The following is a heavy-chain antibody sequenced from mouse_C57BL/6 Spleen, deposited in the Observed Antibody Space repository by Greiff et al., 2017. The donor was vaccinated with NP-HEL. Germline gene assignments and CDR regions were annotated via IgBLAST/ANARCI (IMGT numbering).Heavy chain of an antibody. D-gene: IGHD2-4*01. CDR1: GYTFTSYW. Sequence: QVQLQQPGAELVKPGASVKMSCKASGYTFTSYWMTWVKQRPGQGLEWIGDIYPGSGSTNYNEKFKSKATLTVDTSSSTAYMQLSSLTSEDSAVYYCARYYDYDYAMDYWGQGTSVTVSS. V-gene: IGHV1-55*01. CDR2: IYPGSGST. J-gene: IGHJ4*01. CDR3: ARYYDYDYAMDY.